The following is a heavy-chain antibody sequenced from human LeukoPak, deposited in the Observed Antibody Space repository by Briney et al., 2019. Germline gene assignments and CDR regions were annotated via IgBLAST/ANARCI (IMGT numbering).Heavy chain of an antibody. CDR2: IYHSGST. CDR1: GGSISSGGYY. CDR3: ARRFGESPGGAFDI. J-gene: IGHJ3*02. V-gene: IGHV4-30-2*01. D-gene: IGHD3-10*01. Sequence: SETLSLTCTVSGGSISSGGYYWSWIRQPPGKGLEWIGYIYHSGSTYYNPSLKSRVTISVDTSKNQFSLKLSSVTAADTAVYYCARRFGESPGGAFDIWGQGTMVTVSS.